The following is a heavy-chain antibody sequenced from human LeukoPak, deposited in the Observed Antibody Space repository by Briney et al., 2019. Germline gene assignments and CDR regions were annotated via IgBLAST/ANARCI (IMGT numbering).Heavy chain of an antibody. Sequence: GGSLRLSCVASAFTFSSYTMNWVRQAPGKGLEWVSSFSTSSRYIYYADSVKRRFTISRDNAKNSLYLQMNSLRADDTAVYYCARGAGDPYYMDVWGKGTTVTVSS. J-gene: IGHJ6*03. CDR1: AFTFSSYT. V-gene: IGHV3-21*01. CDR2: FSTSSRYI. CDR3: ARGAGDPYYMDV. D-gene: IGHD4-17*01.